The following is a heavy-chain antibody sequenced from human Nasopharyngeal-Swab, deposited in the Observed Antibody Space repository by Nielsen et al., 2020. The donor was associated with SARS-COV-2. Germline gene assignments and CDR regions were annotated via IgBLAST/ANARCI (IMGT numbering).Heavy chain of an antibody. CDR2: IKQDGSAK. CDR1: GFTFSSYW. CDR3: ARDLTTGSSTEVYYYYYGMDV. Sequence: GESLKISCAASGFTFSSYWMSWVRQAPGKGLEWVANIKQDGSAKYYVDSVKGRFTISRDNAKNSLYLQMNSLRAEDTAVYYCARDLTTGSSTEVYYYYYGMDVWGQGTTVTVSS. V-gene: IGHV3-7*01. J-gene: IGHJ6*02. D-gene: IGHD1-1*01.